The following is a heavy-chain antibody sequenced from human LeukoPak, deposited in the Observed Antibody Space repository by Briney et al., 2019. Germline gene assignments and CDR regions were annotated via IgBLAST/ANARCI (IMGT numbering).Heavy chain of an antibody. CDR1: GGTFSSYA. Sequence: GASVKVSCKASGGTFSSYAISWVRQAPGQGLEWMGGIIPIFGTANYAQKFQGRVTITTDESSSTAYMELSSLRSEDTAVYYCARGXTIFGVXLGYWGQGTLVTVSS. CDR2: IIPIFGTA. D-gene: IGHD3-3*01. V-gene: IGHV1-69*05. J-gene: IGHJ4*02. CDR3: ARGXTIFGVXLGY.